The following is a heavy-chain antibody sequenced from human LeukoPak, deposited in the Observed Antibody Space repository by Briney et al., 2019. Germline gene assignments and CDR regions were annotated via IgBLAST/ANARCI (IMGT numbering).Heavy chain of an antibody. CDR2: INHSGST. D-gene: IGHD1-26*01. V-gene: IGHV4-34*01. CDR1: GGSFSGYY. J-gene: IGHJ5*02. CDR3: ARLVGARGWFDP. Sequence: SETLSLTCAVYGGSFSGYYWSWIRQPPGKGLEWIGEINHSGSTNYNPSLKSRVTISVDTSKNQFSLKLSSVTAADTAVYYCARLVGARGWFDPWGQGTLVTVSS.